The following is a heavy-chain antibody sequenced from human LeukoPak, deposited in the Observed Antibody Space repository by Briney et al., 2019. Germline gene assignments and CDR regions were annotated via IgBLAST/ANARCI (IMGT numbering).Heavy chain of an antibody. CDR2: IYHSGST. V-gene: IGHV4-30-2*01. CDR1: GGSISSGGYS. CDR3: ARGDDLLPLDY. J-gene: IGHJ4*02. D-gene: IGHD2-21*01. Sequence: SETLSLTCAVSGGSISSGGYSWSWIRQPPGKGLEWIGYIYHSGSTYYNPSLKSRVTISVDRSKNQFSLKLSSVTAADMAVYYCARGDDLLPLDYWGQGTLATVSS.